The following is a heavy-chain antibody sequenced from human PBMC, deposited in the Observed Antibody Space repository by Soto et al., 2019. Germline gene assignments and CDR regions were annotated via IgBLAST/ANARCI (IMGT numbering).Heavy chain of an antibody. Sequence: PSETLSLTCTVSGGSITGYYWSWIRQPPGKGLEWIGYIYYSGSTYYNPSLKSRVTISVDTSKNQFSLKLSSVTAADTAVYYCAREWRDYYFDYWGQGTLVTVSS. V-gene: IGHV4-59*06. J-gene: IGHJ4*02. D-gene: IGHD2-8*01. CDR2: IYYSGST. CDR1: GGSITGYY. CDR3: AREWRDYYFDY.